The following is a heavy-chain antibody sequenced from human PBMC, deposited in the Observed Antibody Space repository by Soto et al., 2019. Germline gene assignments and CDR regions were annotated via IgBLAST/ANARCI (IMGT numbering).Heavy chain of an antibody. CDR3: ARDEYGGDSGYDAMEV. Sequence: QVHLVQSGAEVKKPGASVKVSCKASGYTFTRYGISWVRQAPGQGLEWMGWINTYNGDTSYAQRVQGRVTLTTDTATSTVCMELRSLRSDDTAVYYCARDEYGGDSGYDAMEVWGQGTTVTVSS. D-gene: IGHD2-21*02. CDR1: GYTFTRYG. J-gene: IGHJ6*02. V-gene: IGHV1-18*01. CDR2: INTYNGDT.